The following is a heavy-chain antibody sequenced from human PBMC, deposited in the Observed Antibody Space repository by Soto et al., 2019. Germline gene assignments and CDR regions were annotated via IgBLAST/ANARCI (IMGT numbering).Heavy chain of an antibody. Sequence: ASVKVSCKASGYTFTSYYMHWVRQAPGQGLEWMGIINPSGGSTSYAQKFQGRVTMTRDTSISTAYMELSRLRSDDTAVYYCARIAGGSDAFDIWGQGTMVTVSS. CDR2: INPSGGST. CDR1: GYTFTSYY. V-gene: IGHV1-46*01. CDR3: ARIAGGSDAFDI. D-gene: IGHD2-15*01. J-gene: IGHJ3*02.